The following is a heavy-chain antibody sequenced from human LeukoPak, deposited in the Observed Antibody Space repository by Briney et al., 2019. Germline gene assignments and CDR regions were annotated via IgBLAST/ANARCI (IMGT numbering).Heavy chain of an antibody. V-gene: IGHV3-23*01. J-gene: IGHJ4*02. Sequence: GGSLRLSCAASGFTFSSYAMSWVRQAPGKGLEWVSAISGSGGSTYYADSVKGRFTISRDNSKNTLYLQMISLRAEDTALYYCAKGLRTVDGYTYYFDYWGQGTLVTVSS. CDR2: ISGSGGST. D-gene: IGHD5-24*01. CDR1: GFTFSSYA. CDR3: AKGLRTVDGYTYYFDY.